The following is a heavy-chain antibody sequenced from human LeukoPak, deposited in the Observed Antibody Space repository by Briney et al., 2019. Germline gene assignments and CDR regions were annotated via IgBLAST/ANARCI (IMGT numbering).Heavy chain of an antibody. Sequence: PGGSLRLSCAASGFTFTNHWMSWVRQAPGKGLEWVANIKEDGSEKYYVDSVKGRFTVSRDNVKNSLFLQMTSLRVDDTAVYYCAKSGSSVFWSWGQGTLVTVSS. V-gene: IGHV3-7*03. CDR3: AKSGSSVFWS. CDR1: GFTFTNHW. J-gene: IGHJ5*02. D-gene: IGHD3-3*02. CDR2: IKEDGSEK.